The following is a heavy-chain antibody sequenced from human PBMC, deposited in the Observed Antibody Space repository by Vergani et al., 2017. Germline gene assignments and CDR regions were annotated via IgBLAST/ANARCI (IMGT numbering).Heavy chain of an antibody. CDR1: GYTFTGYY. D-gene: IGHD3-9*01. V-gene: IGHV1-2*02. CDR2: INPNSGGT. CDR3: ARVPYLTGATPPYNWFDP. J-gene: IGHJ5*02. Sequence: QVQLVQSGAEVKKPGASVKVSCKASGYTFTGYYMHWVRQAPGQGLEWMGWINPNSGGTNYAQKFQGRVTMTRDTSISTAYMELSRLRSDDTAVYYCARVPYLTGATPPYNWFDPWGQGTLVTVSS.